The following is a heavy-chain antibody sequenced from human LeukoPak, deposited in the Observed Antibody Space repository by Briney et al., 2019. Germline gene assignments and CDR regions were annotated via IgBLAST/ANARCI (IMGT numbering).Heavy chain of an antibody. D-gene: IGHD2-21*01. CDR2: IIPIFGTT. Sequence: ASVKVSCKASGGTFSSYAISWVRQAPGQGLEWMGEIIPIFGTTNYAQKFRGRVTLTADKSTRTAYMELSSLSSEDTAVYYCARDSDSRDPPHFDYWGQGTLVTVSS. CDR3: ARDSDSRDPPHFDY. CDR1: GGTFSSYA. V-gene: IGHV1-69*06. J-gene: IGHJ4*02.